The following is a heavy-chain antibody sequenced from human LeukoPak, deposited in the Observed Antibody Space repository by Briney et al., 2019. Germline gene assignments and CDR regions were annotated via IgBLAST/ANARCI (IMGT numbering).Heavy chain of an antibody. D-gene: IGHD1-7*01. CDR3: AREDDWNYEDY. CDR1: GFTLSSHL. CDR2: IKEDGSEK. Sequence: GGSLRLSCVASGFTLSSHLMGWVRQAPGKGLEWVANIKEDGSEKYYVDSVKGRFTISRDNAKKSLYLQMNSLRAEDTAVYYCAREDDWNYEDYWGQGTLVTVSS. J-gene: IGHJ4*02. V-gene: IGHV3-7*01.